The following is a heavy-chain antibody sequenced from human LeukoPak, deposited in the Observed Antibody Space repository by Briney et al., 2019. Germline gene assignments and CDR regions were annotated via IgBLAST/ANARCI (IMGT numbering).Heavy chain of an antibody. CDR3: ASYSPITMIVDPGMDV. J-gene: IGHJ6*02. CDR2: INHSGST. Sequence: GSLRLSCAASGFMFSKYAMSWVRQPPGKGLEWIGEINHSGSTNYNPSLKSRVTISVDTSKNQFSLKLSSVTAADTAVYYCASYSPITMIVDPGMDVWGQGTTVTVSS. CDR1: GFMFSKYA. D-gene: IGHD3-22*01. V-gene: IGHV4-34*01.